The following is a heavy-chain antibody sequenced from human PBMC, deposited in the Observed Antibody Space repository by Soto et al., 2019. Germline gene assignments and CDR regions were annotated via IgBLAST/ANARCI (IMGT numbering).Heavy chain of an antibody. CDR3: ASSPGGYCSSTSCRELGNYYGMDV. J-gene: IGHJ6*02. V-gene: IGHV5-10-1*01. CDR2: IDPSDSYT. Sequence: GESLKISCKGSGYSFTSYWISWVRQMPGKGLEWMGRIDPSDSYTNYSPSFQGHVTISADKSISTAYLQWSSLKASDTAMYYCASSPGGYCSSTSCRELGNYYGMDVRGQGTTVTVSS. D-gene: IGHD2-2*01. CDR1: GYSFTSYW.